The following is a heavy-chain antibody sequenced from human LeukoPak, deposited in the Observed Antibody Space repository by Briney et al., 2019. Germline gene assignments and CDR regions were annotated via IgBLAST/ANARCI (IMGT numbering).Heavy chain of an antibody. CDR2: FYYIGGT. Sequence: SETLSLTCAVYGGSFSGYYWSWIRQPPGKRLEWIGSFYYIGGTYYNPSLEGRVTISADSSKNQFSLKLTSVTAADTALYYCARILTTFDSWGQGTLVTVSS. V-gene: IGHV4-34*01. J-gene: IGHJ4*02. CDR3: ARILTTFDS. D-gene: IGHD4-11*01. CDR1: GGSFSGYY.